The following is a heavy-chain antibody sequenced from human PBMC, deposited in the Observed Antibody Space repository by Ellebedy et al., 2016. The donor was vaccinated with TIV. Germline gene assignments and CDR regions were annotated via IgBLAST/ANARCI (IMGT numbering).Heavy chain of an antibody. J-gene: IGHJ6*02. CDR1: GFTFSSYS. CDR3: ARVSNQYRDV. D-gene: IGHD1-14*01. V-gene: IGHV3-21*01. Sequence: GGSLRLXXAASGFTFSSYSMNWVRQAPGKGLEWVSSISSSSSYIYYADSVKGRFTISRDNAKNSLYLQMNSLRAEDTAVYYCARVSNQYRDVWGQGATVIVSS. CDR2: ISSSSSYI.